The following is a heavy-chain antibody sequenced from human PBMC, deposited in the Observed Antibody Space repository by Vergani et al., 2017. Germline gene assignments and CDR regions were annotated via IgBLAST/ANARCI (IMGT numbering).Heavy chain of an antibody. CDR1: GGSITSSSYY. V-gene: IGHV4-39*07. J-gene: IGHJ3*01. CDR3: ARGGMSPAKIDPKNAFHV. CDR2: IDSTGRT. D-gene: IGHD2-15*01. Sequence: QLHLQESGPGLVKPSETLSLTCTVSGGSITSSSYYWGWIRQSPGKGLEWLCTIDSTGRTHLSPSLKIRLTISVDTTKNQFSLRLTSATAADTAVYFCARGGMSPAKIDPKNAFHVWGQETRVSV.